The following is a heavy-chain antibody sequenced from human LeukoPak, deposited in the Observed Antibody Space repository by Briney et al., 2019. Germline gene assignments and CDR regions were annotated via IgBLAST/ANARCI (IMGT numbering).Heavy chain of an antibody. Sequence: SVKVSCKASGGTFSSYAISWVRQAPGQGLEWMGRIIPILGIANYAQKFQGRVTITADKSTSTAYMELSSLRSEDTAVYYCAREGAAAGINWFDPWGQGTLVTVSS. CDR3: AREGAAAGINWFDP. D-gene: IGHD6-13*01. CDR1: GGTFSSYA. V-gene: IGHV1-69*04. CDR2: IIPILGIA. J-gene: IGHJ5*02.